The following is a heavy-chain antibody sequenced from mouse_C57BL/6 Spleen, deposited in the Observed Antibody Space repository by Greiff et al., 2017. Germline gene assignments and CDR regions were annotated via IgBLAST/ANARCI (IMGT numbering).Heavy chain of an antibody. D-gene: IGHD2-4*01. CDR3: ARYDDYGYAMDY. V-gene: IGHV7-3*01. CDR1: GFTFTDYY. Sequence: EVERVESGGGLVQPGGSLSLSCAASGFTFTDYYMSWVRQPPGKALEWLGFIRNKANGYTTEYSASVKGRFTISRDNSQSILYLQMNALRAEDSATYYCARYDDYGYAMDYWGQGTSVTVSS. J-gene: IGHJ4*01. CDR2: IRNKANGYTT.